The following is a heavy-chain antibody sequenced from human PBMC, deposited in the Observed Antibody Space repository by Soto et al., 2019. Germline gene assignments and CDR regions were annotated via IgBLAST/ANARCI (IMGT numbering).Heavy chain of an antibody. Sequence: TLSLTCTVSGGSISSGDYYWSWIRQLPGKDLEWIAYIYYSGSTYYTPSLKSRVTISVDRSKNQFSLKLSSVTAADTAVYYCARVPDRWGQGTLVTVSS. CDR2: IYYSGST. CDR1: GGSISSGDYY. J-gene: IGHJ5*02. CDR3: ARVPDR. D-gene: IGHD2-2*01. V-gene: IGHV4-30-4*08.